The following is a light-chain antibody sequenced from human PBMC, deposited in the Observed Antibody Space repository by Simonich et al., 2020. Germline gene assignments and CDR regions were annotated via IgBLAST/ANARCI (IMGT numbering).Light chain of an antibody. CDR1: SSDVGSYNL. CDR3: CSYAGSSTFAV. CDR2: EYS. Sequence: QSALTQPASVSGSPGQSITISCTGTSSDVGSYNLVSWYPQHPGKAPKLMIYEYSKRPSGVSTRFSGSKSGNTASLTISGLQAEDEADYYCCSYAGSSTFAVFGGGTQLTVL. V-gene: IGLV2-23*01. J-gene: IGLJ7*01.